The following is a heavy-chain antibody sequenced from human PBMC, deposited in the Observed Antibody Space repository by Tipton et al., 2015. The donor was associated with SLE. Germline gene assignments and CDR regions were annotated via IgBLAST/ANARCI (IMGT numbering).Heavy chain of an antibody. CDR1: GGSIISGGYY. CDR2: IYYSGST. J-gene: IGHJ6*02. D-gene: IGHD2-2*01. V-gene: IGHV4-31*03. Sequence: TLSLTCTVSGGSIISGGYYWSWIRQHPGKGLEWIGYIYYSGSTYYNPSLKSRVTISVDTSKNQFSLKLSSVTAADTAVYYCARVQRLGHLGVWGQGTTVLVSS. CDR3: ARVQRLGHLGV.